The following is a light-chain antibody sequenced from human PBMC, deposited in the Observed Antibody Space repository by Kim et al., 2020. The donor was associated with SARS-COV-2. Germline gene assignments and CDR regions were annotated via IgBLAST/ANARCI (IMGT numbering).Light chain of an antibody. CDR3: QQYGSSPWT. V-gene: IGKV3-20*01. CDR2: GAS. Sequence: SPGERATLSCRASQSVSSSYLAWYQQKPGQAPRLLIYGASSRATGTPDRFSGSGSGTDFTLTISRLEPEDFAVYYCQQYGSSPWTFGQGTKVDIK. J-gene: IGKJ1*01. CDR1: QSVSSSY.